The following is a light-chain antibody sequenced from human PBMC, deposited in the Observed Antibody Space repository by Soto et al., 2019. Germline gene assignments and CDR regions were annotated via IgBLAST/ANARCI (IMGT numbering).Light chain of an antibody. CDR2: AAS. J-gene: IGKJ4*02. Sequence: DIQMTQSPSSLSASVGDRVTISCRASQGISDSVNWYQQKPGKAPKLLIYAASICRSEVPSRFSGSGSGTEFTLTISSLHTEDLANYCCQQGYSAPLTFGGGTKVEIK. V-gene: IGKV1-39*01. CDR1: QGISDS. CDR3: QQGYSAPLT.